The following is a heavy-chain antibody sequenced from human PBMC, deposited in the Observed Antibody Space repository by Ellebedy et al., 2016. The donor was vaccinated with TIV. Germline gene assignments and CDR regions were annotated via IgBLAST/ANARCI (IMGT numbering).Heavy chain of an antibody. D-gene: IGHD3-10*01. CDR1: GYTFTSYA. CDR3: ARKDATYYYGSGSYCWFDP. V-gene: IGHV7-4-1*02. J-gene: IGHJ5*02. Sequence: ASVKVSCKASGYTFTSYAMNWVRQAPGQGLEWMGWINTNTGNPTYAQGFTGRFVFSLDTSVSTAFLQISSLKAEDTAVYYCARKDATYYYGSGSYCWFDPWGQGTLVTVSS. CDR2: INTNTGNP.